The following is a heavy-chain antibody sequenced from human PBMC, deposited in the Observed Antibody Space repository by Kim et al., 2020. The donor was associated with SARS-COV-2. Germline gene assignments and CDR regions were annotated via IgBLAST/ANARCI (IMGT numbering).Heavy chain of an antibody. CDR2: IKQDGSEK. Sequence: GGSLRLSCAASGFTFSSYWMSWVRQAPGKGLEWVANIKQDGSEKYYVDSVKGRFTISRDNAKNSLYLQMNSLRAEDTAVYYCARRNWSSWYSWYFDLWGRGTLVTVSS. CDR1: GFTFSSYW. D-gene: IGHD6-13*01. CDR3: ARRNWSSWYSWYFDL. V-gene: IGHV3-7*03. J-gene: IGHJ2*01.